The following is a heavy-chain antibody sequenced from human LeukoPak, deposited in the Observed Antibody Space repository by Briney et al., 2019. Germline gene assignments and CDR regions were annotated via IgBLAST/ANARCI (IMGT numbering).Heavy chain of an antibody. D-gene: IGHD5-12*01. CDR2: ISGSGGST. CDR3: ANGEVDIDY. Sequence: PGGSLRLSCAASGFTFSSYGMSWVRQAPGKWLEWVSAISGSGGSTYYADSVKGRFTISRDNSKNTLYLQMNSLRAEDTAVYYCANGEVDIDYWGQGTLVTVSS. CDR1: GFTFSSYG. V-gene: IGHV3-23*01. J-gene: IGHJ4*02.